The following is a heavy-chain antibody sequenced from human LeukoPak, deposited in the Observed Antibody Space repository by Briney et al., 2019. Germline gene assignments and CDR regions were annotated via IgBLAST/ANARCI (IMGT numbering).Heavy chain of an antibody. J-gene: IGHJ3*02. D-gene: IGHD3-22*01. CDR3: ARGKPNSSGLTTHAFDI. V-gene: IGHV3-69-1*01. CDR2: ISSSSYI. Sequence: GTLSLTCTVSGGSISTYYWSWIRQPPGKGLEWVSSISSSSYIYYADSVKGRFTISRDNAKNSLYLQMNSLRAEDTAVYYCARGKPNSSGLTTHAFDIWGQGTMVTVSS. CDR1: GGSISTYY.